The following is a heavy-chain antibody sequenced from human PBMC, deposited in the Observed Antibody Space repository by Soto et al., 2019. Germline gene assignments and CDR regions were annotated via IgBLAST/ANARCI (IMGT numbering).Heavy chain of an antibody. V-gene: IGHV1-18*04. J-gene: IGHJ3*02. D-gene: IGHD3-22*01. CDR3: ASDPRYYYDSSGSPDAFDI. CDR2: ISAYNGNT. CDR1: GYTFTSYG. Sequence: SVKVCFKASGYTFTSYGISWVRQAPVQGLEWMGWISAYNGNTNYAQKLQGRVTMTTDTSTSTAYMELRSLRSDDTAVYYCASDPRYYYDSSGSPDAFDIWGQGTKVTVSS.